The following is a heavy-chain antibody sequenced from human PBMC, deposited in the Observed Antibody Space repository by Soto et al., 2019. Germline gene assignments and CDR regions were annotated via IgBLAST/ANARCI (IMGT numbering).Heavy chain of an antibody. CDR3: ARDHIVATIRRAAFDI. V-gene: IGHV3-30-3*01. D-gene: IGHD5-12*01. J-gene: IGHJ3*02. Sequence: PGGSLRLSCAASGFTFSSYAMHWVRQAPGKGLEWVAVISYDGSNKYYADSVKGRFTISRDNSKNTLYLQMNSLRAEDTAVYFCARDHIVATIRRAAFDIWGQGTMVTVSS. CDR2: ISYDGSNK. CDR1: GFTFSSYA.